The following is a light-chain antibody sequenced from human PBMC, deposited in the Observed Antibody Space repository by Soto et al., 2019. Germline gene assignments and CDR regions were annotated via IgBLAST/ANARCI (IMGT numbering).Light chain of an antibody. CDR3: ATWDDSLGGVV. Sequence: QSVLTQQPSASGTPGQRITISCSGSSSNIGSSTVNWYQQLPGTAPKLLIYSSNQRPTGVPDRFSGSKSGTSASLAISGLQSEDEADYYCATWDDSLGGVVFGGGTKLTVL. CDR2: SSN. V-gene: IGLV1-44*01. J-gene: IGLJ2*01. CDR1: SSNIGSST.